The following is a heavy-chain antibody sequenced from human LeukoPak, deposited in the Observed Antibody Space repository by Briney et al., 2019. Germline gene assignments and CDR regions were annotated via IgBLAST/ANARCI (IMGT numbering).Heavy chain of an antibody. Sequence: GGSLRLSCAGSGFTFSSCAMSWVRQAPGKGLEWVSAVSGSGGSTYYANSVKGRFTISRDNSKNTLYLQMNSLRAEDTAVYYCAKAPRFLEWLVKFYYIDVWGKGTTVTVSS. CDR2: VSGSGGST. D-gene: IGHD3-3*01. V-gene: IGHV3-23*01. CDR3: AKAPRFLEWLVKFYYIDV. CDR1: GFTFSSCA. J-gene: IGHJ6*03.